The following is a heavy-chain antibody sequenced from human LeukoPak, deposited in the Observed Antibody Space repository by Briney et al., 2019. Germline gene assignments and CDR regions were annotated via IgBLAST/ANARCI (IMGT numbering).Heavy chain of an antibody. J-gene: IGHJ4*02. Sequence: PGGSLRLSCAASGFTFSSYAMSWVRQAPGKGLEWVSAISGSGGSTYYADSVKGRFTISRDNSKNTLYLQMNSLRAEDTAVYYCAKVFYGDYVLDEISPFGYWGQGTLVTVSS. D-gene: IGHD4-17*01. CDR3: AKVFYGDYVLDEISPFGY. V-gene: IGHV3-23*01. CDR2: ISGSGGST. CDR1: GFTFSSYA.